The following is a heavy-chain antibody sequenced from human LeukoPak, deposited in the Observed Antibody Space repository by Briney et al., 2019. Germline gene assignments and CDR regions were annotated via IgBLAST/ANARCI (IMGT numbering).Heavy chain of an antibody. J-gene: IGHJ4*02. CDR1: GGSFSFYF. Sequence: SETLSLTCTVSGGSFSFYFWHWIRQPPGEGLDWIGEIDNRGSTQYKPSLRSRGIISIDTSGNHFSLKLTSVTAADTAVYFCSRDSNSGFQWGQGMLVTVSS. D-gene: IGHD3-10*01. CDR2: IDNRGST. CDR3: SRDSNSGFQ. V-gene: IGHV4-34*01.